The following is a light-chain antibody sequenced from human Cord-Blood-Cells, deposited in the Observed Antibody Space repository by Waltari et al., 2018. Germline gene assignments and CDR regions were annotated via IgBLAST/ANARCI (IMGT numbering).Light chain of an antibody. Sequence: EIVLTQSPATLSLSPGERATLSCRASQSVSSYLAWYQQKPGQAPRLLIYDASNRATGIPVRFSGSGSGTDFTLTISNLEPEDFAVYYCQQRSNWPTFGQGTKLEIK. CDR2: DAS. CDR3: QQRSNWPT. J-gene: IGKJ2*01. CDR1: QSVSSY. V-gene: IGKV3-11*01.